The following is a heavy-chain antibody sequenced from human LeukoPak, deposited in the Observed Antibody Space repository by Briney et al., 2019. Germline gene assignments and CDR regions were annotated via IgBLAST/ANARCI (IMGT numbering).Heavy chain of an antibody. J-gene: IGHJ6*02. V-gene: IGHV3-7*03. D-gene: IGHD2-2*01. CDR1: GFPFSSYW. Sequence: DPGGSLRLSCAASGFPFSSYWMIWVRQAPGEGLEWVAKINQDVTEKAYVDSVRGRFTISRDNAKNSLFLQMNSLRAEDTAVYYCARASCISASCFYGMDVWGQGTTVTVSS. CDR3: ARASCISASCFYGMDV. CDR2: INQDVTEK.